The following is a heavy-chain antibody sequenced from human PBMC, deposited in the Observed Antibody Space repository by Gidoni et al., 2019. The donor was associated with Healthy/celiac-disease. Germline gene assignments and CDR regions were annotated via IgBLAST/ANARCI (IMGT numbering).Heavy chain of an antibody. D-gene: IGHD6-19*01. V-gene: IGHV3-33*01. CDR1: GFPFSSYG. CDR3: ARSSAEAGTRGDY. CDR2: IRYDGSNK. Sequence: QVPLVESGGGVVQPGRSLRLSCAASGFPFSSYGMHWVRQAPGKGLEWVAVIRYDGSNKYYADSVEGRFTISRDNSKNTLYLQMNSLRAEDTAVYYCARSSAEAGTRGDYWGQGTLVTVSS. J-gene: IGHJ4*02.